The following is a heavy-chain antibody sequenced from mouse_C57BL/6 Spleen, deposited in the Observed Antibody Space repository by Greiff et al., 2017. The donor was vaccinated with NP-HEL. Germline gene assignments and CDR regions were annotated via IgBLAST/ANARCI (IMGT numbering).Heavy chain of an antibody. CDR1: GYTFTSYW. CDR2: IHPNSGST. J-gene: IGHJ3*01. V-gene: IGHV1-64*01. CDR3: ARSDYYGTEAY. D-gene: IGHD1-1*01. Sequence: QVQLKQPGAELVKPGASVKLSCKASGYTFTSYWMHWVKQRPGQGLEWIGMIHPNSGSTNYNEKFKSKATLTVDKSSSTAYMQLSSLTSEDSAVYYCARSDYYGTEAYWGQGTLVTVSA.